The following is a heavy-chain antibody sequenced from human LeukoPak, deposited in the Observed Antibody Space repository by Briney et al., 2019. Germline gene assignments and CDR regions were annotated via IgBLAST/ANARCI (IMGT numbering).Heavy chain of an antibody. CDR1: GFTFSSYA. D-gene: IGHD3-10*01. CDR3: ARSRGSFDY. Sequence: PGRSLRLSCAASGFTFSSYAMHWVRQAPGKGPEWVAVISYDGSNKYYADSVKGRFTISRDNSKNTLYLQMNSLRAEDTAVYYCARSRGSFDYWGQGTLVTVSS. CDR2: ISYDGSNK. J-gene: IGHJ4*02. V-gene: IGHV3-30*01.